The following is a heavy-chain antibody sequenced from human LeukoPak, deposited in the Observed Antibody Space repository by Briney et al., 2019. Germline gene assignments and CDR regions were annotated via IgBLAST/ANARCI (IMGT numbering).Heavy chain of an antibody. CDR1: GYTFTGYF. CDR3: ARDLSSTSNWEFDY. D-gene: IGHD1-26*01. V-gene: IGHV1-2*06. Sequence: ASVKVSCKASGYTFTGYFMHWVRQAPGQGLEWMGRINLNSGGTYYAQNFQGRVTMTRDTPISTAYVELSRLTSDDTAVYYCARDLSSTSNWEFDYWGQGTLVTVSS. CDR2: INLNSGGT. J-gene: IGHJ4*02.